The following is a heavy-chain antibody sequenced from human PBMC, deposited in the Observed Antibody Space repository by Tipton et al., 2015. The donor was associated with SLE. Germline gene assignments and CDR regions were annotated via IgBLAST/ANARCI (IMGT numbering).Heavy chain of an antibody. CDR3: ARDWVVGATLDRFDP. Sequence: SLRLSCTVSGASFSIPGYYWSWIRQSPGKGLEWIGSIHYSGTTYYNPSLNSRFTISVDTSRNQFSLKVTSVTATDTAVYYCARDWVVGATLDRFDPWGQGTLVTVSS. J-gene: IGHJ5*02. V-gene: IGHV4-39*02. CDR2: IHYSGTT. D-gene: IGHD1-26*01. CDR1: GASFSIPGYY.